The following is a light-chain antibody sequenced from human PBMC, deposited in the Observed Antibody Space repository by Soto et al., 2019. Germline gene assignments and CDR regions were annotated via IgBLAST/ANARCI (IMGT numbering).Light chain of an antibody. Sequence: IVLKISLGTLSLTPEEIATLCFRPSQNVSSTYLVWYQQKPGQAPRLHSCRASRRATGVPARFSGGGSGTEFTLTISSLQSEDCVSYCCPQYNNLSRTFGQGTKVDI. V-gene: IGKV3D-15*01. J-gene: IGKJ1*01. CDR1: QNVSSTY. CDR3: PQYNNLSRT. CDR2: RAS.